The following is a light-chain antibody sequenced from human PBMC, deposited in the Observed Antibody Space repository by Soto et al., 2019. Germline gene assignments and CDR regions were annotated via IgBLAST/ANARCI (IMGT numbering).Light chain of an antibody. J-gene: IGLJ1*01. V-gene: IGLV1-44*01. CDR1: GSNFGSNT. Sequence: QSVLTQPPSASRTPGHRVTISCSGSGSNFGSNTVNWYQHLPGTAPKLLIYNNDQRPSGVPDRFSGSKSGTSASLAISGLQSDDEADYYCAAWDDRLKGYVFGTGTKLTVL. CDR2: NND. CDR3: AAWDDRLKGYV.